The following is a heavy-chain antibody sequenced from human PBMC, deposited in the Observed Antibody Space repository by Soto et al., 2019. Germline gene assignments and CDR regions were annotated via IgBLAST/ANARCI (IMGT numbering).Heavy chain of an antibody. D-gene: IGHD1-1*01. CDR1: GFTFDDYA. J-gene: IGHJ6*02. CDR2: ISWNSGSI. CDR3: AKDSRPYNWNVMGGMDV. V-gene: IGHV3-9*01. Sequence: EVQLVESGGGLVQPGRSLRLSCAASGFTFDDYAMHWVRQAPGKGLEWVSGISWNSGSIGYADSVKGRFTISRDNAKNSLYLQMNSVRAEDTALYYCAKDSRPYNWNVMGGMDVWGQGTTVTVSS.